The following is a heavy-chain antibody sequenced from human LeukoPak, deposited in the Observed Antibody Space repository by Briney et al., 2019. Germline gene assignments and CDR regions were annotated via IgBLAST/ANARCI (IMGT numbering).Heavy chain of an antibody. CDR3: AREASSGDLEY. CDR2: ISSSAGTI. CDR1: GFTFSSYG. Sequence: TGRSLRLSCAASGFTFSSYGMNWVRQAPGKGLEWVSYISSSAGTIYYTDSVKGRFTISRDNAKNSLYLQMNSLRAEDTAVYYCAREASSGDLEYWGQGTLVTVSS. V-gene: IGHV3-48*04. D-gene: IGHD4-17*01. J-gene: IGHJ4*02.